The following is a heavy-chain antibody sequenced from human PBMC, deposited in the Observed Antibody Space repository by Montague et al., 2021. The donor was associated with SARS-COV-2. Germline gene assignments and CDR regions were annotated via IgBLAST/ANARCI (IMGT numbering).Heavy chain of an antibody. CDR3: ARKMDSSFDV. V-gene: IGHV6-1*01. CDR2: TYYRSKWYN. D-gene: IGHD2-2*03. J-gene: IGHJ3*01. CDR1: GASLSSDSLS. Sequence: VSPGASLSSDSLSWHWIRQSPSRGLEWLASTYYRSKWYNDSAPSVSGRATVKPDTSRNQFSLHPDSVTPEDTALYFCARKMDSSFDVWGKGTMVIVS.